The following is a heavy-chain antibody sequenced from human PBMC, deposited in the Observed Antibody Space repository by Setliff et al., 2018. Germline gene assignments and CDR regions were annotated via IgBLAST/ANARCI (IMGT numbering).Heavy chain of an antibody. CDR1: GFTFSSYA. Sequence: RLSCAASGFTFSSYAMNWVRQAPGKGLEWVSLIYSGGSSTYYADSVRGRFTISRDNSKNTLYLEMNSLRAEDTALYYCAKDGADYYGSAIGDWGQGTLVTVSS. J-gene: IGHJ4*02. V-gene: IGHV3-23*03. CDR2: IYSGGSST. CDR3: AKDGADYYGSAIGD. D-gene: IGHD3-10*01.